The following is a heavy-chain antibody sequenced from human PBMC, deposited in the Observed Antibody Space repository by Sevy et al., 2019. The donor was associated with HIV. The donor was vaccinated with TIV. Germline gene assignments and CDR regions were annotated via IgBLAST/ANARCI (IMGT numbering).Heavy chain of an antibody. CDR2: ISSSSSTI. CDR3: ARGGWRITIFGVVTPKGWFDP. CDR1: GFTFSSYS. V-gene: IGHV3-48*02. Sequence: GGSLRLSCAASGFTFSSYSMNWVRQAPGKGLEWVSYISSSSSTIYYADSVKGRFTISRDNAKNSLYLQMNSLRDEVTAVYYCARGGWRITIFGVVTPKGWFDPWGQGTLVTVSS. D-gene: IGHD3-3*01. J-gene: IGHJ5*02.